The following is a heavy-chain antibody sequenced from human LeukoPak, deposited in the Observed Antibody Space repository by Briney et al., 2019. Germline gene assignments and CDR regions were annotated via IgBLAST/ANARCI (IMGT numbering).Heavy chain of an antibody. CDR2: ISYDGSNK. V-gene: IGHV3-30-3*01. Sequence: QPGRSLRLSCAASGFTLSSYAMHWVRQAPGKGLEWVAVISYDGSNKYYADSVKGRFTISRDNSKNTLYLQMNSLRAEDTAVYYCASGEYSSSRWGQGTLVTVSS. CDR1: GFTLSSYA. J-gene: IGHJ4*02. CDR3: ASGEYSSSR. D-gene: IGHD6-6*01.